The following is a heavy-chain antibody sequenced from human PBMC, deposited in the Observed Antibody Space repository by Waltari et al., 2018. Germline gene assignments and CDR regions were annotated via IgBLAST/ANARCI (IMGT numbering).Heavy chain of an antibody. CDR3: AKGPWTTSYDSSASFDY. J-gene: IGHJ4*02. CDR2: INANSDTT. V-gene: IGHV3-23*01. Sequence: EEQLLESGGGLGQPGGSLRLSCAASGLTFSNSAMSWVRQAPGKGLEWVSGINANSDTTSYADSVKGRFAISRDNSKNTMSLQMNSLRGEDTAVYYCAKGPWTTSYDSSASFDYWGQGTLVTVSS. CDR1: GLTFSNSA. D-gene: IGHD3-22*01.